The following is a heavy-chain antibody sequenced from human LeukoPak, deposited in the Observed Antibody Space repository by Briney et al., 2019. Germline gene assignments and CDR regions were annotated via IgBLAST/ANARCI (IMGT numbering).Heavy chain of an antibody. CDR3: ARDRMGAIMYFDV. J-gene: IGHJ2*01. CDR2: ISGSGGST. D-gene: IGHD3-10*01. Sequence: GGSLILPCAASGFTFSSYGMTWVRQAPGKGLEWVSGISGSGGSTYYADSVKGRFTISRDNSKNTLYLETNSLRAEDTAVYYCARDRMGAIMYFDVWGRGTLVTVSS. V-gene: IGHV3-23*01. CDR1: GFTFSSYG.